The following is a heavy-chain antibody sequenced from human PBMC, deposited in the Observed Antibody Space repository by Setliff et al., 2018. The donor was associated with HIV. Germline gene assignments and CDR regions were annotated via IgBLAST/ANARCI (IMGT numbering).Heavy chain of an antibody. V-gene: IGHV4-4*09. CDR2: IYTSGST. D-gene: IGHD3-3*01. J-gene: IGHJ4*02. CDR1: GASISSYY. CDR3: ARVPFTTGFDY. Sequence: LSLTCTVSGASISSYYWSWIRQPPGKGLEWIGYIYTSGSTNFNPSLKSRVTISVATSKNHFSLKLSSVTAADTAVFYCARVPFTTGFDYWGQGILVTVS.